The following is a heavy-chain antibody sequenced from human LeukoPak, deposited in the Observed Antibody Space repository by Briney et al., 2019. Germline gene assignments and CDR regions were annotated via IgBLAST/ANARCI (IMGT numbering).Heavy chain of an antibody. D-gene: IGHD6-19*01. CDR3: ARGLVYSSGYYYGLDV. CDR2: MYSSGST. CDR1: GGSISNYY. V-gene: IGHV4-4*07. Sequence: PSETLSLTCTVSGGSISNYYWSWIRQPAGKGLEWIGRMYSSGSTNYNPSLKSRVTMSLDTSKNQFSLKLSSVTAADTAVYHCARGLVYSSGYYYGLDVWGQGTTVTVSS. J-gene: IGHJ6*02.